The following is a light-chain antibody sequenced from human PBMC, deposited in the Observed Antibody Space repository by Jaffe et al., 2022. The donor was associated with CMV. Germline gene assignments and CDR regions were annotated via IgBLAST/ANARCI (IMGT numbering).Light chain of an antibody. CDR3: QQFFFTPPT. CDR2: WAS. V-gene: IGKV4-1*01. J-gene: IGKJ1*01. Sequence: VMTQSPDSLPVSLGERATINCKSSQSLLYGGNNKHYLAWYQQKPGQPPKLLIHWASTRESGVPDRFSGSESGTDFTLTISNLQAEDAAVYYCQQFFFTPPTFGQGTRVEIK. CDR1: QSLLYGGNNKHY.